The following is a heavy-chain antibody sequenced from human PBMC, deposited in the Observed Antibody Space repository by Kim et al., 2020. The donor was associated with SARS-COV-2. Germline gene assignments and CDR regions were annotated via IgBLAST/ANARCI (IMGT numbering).Heavy chain of an antibody. CDR3: ARRDSSNWYFDY. CDR1: GGSFSSYY. CDR2: IYDTGRT. J-gene: IGHJ4*02. D-gene: IGHD3-22*01. Sequence: SETLSLTCTVSGGSFSSYYWSWIRQPPGQGLEWIGFIYDTGRTDYNPSLKSRVTISVDTSKKQFSLKMSSLTAADTAVYYCARRDSSNWYFDYWGLGTLV. V-gene: IGHV4-59*08.